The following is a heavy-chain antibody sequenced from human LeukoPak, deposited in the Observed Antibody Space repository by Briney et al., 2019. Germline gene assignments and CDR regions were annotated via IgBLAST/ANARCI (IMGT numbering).Heavy chain of an antibody. V-gene: IGHV1-18*01. CDR3: ARQSFIAGDNWNYVLNGDDALDI. CDR2: ITAYDGNT. J-gene: IGHJ3*02. Sequence: MKVSCKASGYTFSRYGITWVRQAPGQGLEWMGWITAYDGNTNFAQNFQARVTMTTDTSTNTAYMELRSLRSDDTAVYYCARQSFIAGDNWNYVLNGDDALDIWGQGTMVTVSS. CDR1: GYTFSRYG. D-gene: IGHD1-7*01.